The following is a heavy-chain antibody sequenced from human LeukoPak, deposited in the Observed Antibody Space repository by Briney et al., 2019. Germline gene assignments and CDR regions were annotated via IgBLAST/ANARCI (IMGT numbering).Heavy chain of an antibody. D-gene: IGHD3-22*01. Sequence: GSLRLSCAASGFSFSRYGMKWVRQAPGKGLEWLSYIRSSDSTTYYADSVKGRFTISRDNAKNSLYLQMDSPRVEDTAVYYCAKRADSSAHSFDYWGQGTLVTVSS. CDR3: AKRADSSAHSFDY. V-gene: IGHV3-48*04. CDR2: IRSSDSTT. J-gene: IGHJ4*02. CDR1: GFSFSRYG.